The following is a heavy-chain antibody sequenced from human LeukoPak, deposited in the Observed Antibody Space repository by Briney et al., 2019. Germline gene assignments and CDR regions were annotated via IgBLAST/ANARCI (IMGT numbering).Heavy chain of an antibody. CDR1: GYTFTSYG. Sequence: GASVKVSCKASGYTFTSYGISWVRQAPGQGLEWMGWISAYNGNTNYAQKLQGRVTMTTDTSTSTAYMELRSLRSDDTAVYYCARAPLAILVWLSLGGFDYWGQGTLVTVSS. CDR3: ARAPLAILVWLSLGGFDY. CDR2: ISAYNGNT. V-gene: IGHV1-18*01. D-gene: IGHD3-3*01. J-gene: IGHJ4*02.